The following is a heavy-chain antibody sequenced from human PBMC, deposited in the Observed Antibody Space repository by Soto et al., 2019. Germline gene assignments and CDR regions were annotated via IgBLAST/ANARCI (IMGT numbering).Heavy chain of an antibody. Sequence: GESLKISCKGSGYSFTSYWSGWVRQMPGKGLEWMGIIYPGDSDTRYSPSFQGQVTISADKSISTAYLQWSSLKASDTAMYYCARQIRALYYGMDVWGQGTTVTV. CDR2: IYPGDSDT. J-gene: IGHJ6*02. CDR3: ARQIRALYYGMDV. D-gene: IGHD1-26*01. CDR1: GYSFTSYW. V-gene: IGHV5-51*01.